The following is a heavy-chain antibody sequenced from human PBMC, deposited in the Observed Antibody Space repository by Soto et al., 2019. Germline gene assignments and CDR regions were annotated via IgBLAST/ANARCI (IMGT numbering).Heavy chain of an antibody. CDR2: IIPIFGTA. V-gene: IGHV1-69*13. CDR3: ARAGLEPGNFDY. Sequence: GASVKVSCKASGGTFSSYAISWVRQAPGQGLEWMGGIIPIFGTANYAQKFQGRVTITADESTSTAYMELSSLRSEDTAVYYCARAGLEPGNFDYWGQGTLVTVSS. D-gene: IGHD1-1*01. CDR1: GGTFSSYA. J-gene: IGHJ4*02.